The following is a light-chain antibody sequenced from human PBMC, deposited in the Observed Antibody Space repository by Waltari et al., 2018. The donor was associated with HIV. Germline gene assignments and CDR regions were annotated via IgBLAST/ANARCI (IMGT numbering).Light chain of an antibody. CDR1: GPNIGSNS. V-gene: IGLV1-47*01. CDR2: RNN. Sequence: QSVLTQPPSASGTPGQRVTISCSGSGPNIGSNSVYWYQQLPGTAPKLLIYRNNQRPSGVPDRFSGSKSGTSASLAISGLRSEDEADYYCAVWGDSLNSYVFGTGTEVTVL. CDR3: AVWGDSLNSYV. J-gene: IGLJ1*01.